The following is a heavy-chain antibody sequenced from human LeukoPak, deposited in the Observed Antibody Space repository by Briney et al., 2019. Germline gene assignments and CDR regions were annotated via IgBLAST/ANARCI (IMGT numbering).Heavy chain of an antibody. J-gene: IGHJ6*02. V-gene: IGHV1-69*13. CDR3: ARGGRYFDLVMAGMDV. Sequence: SVKVSCKASGGTFSSYAISWVRQAPGQGLERMGGIIPIFGTANYAQKFQGRVTTTADESTSTAYMELSSLRSEDTAVYYCARGGRYFDLVMAGMDVWGQGTTVTVSS. D-gene: IGHD3-9*01. CDR1: GGTFSSYA. CDR2: IIPIFGTA.